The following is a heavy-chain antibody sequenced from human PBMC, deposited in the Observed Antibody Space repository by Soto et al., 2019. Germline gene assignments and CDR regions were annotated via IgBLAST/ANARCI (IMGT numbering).Heavy chain of an antibody. CDR3: VRPRPSGEHCGMFV. D-gene: IGHD3-10*01. J-gene: IGHJ6*04. V-gene: IGHV3-53*01. CDR2: LYTEGTT. CDR1: GLTVSHNY. Sequence: RLSCVASGLTVSHNYMAWVRQAPEMGLEWVSILYTEGTTYYTDSVKGRFTISRDSSNNTLFLQMDSLRAEDTAVYYCVRPRPSGEHCGMFVWGKESRVTV.